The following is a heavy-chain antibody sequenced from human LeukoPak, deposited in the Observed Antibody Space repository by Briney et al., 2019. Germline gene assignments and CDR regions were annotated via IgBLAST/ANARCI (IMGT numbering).Heavy chain of an antibody. Sequence: ASVKVSGKASGYSFTNYYLHWVRQAPGQGFEWMGIINPGGGSTTYVQKFQGRVTMTRDTSTSTVYMELSSLRSEDTAVYYCARGGFTTMVRGVIITLDAFDIWGQGTMVTVSS. D-gene: IGHD3-10*01. V-gene: IGHV1-46*01. CDR3: ARGGFTTMVRGVIITLDAFDI. CDR1: GYSFTNYY. J-gene: IGHJ3*02. CDR2: INPGGGST.